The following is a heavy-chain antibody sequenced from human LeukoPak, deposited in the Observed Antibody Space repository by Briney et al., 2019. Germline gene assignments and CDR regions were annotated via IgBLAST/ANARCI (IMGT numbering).Heavy chain of an antibody. CDR1: GFTFSSNA. V-gene: IGHV3-30*18. D-gene: IGHD3-22*01. Sequence: GGSLRLSCAGSGFTFSSNAMSWVRQAPGKGLEWVAVISFDATNKYYADSVKGRFTISRDNSKNTLYLQMNSLRAEDTAVYYCAKDSSADDSSGYSYYFDYWGQGTLVTVSS. CDR3: AKDSSADDSSGYSYYFDY. J-gene: IGHJ4*02. CDR2: ISFDATNK.